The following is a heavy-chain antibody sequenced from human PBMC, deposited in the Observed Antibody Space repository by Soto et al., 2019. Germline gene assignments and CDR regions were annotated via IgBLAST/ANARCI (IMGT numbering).Heavy chain of an antibody. D-gene: IGHD2-2*01. Sequence: QPGGSLTLSCAASGFTFSSYAMHWVRQAPGKGLEWVAVISYDGSNKYYADSVKGRFTISRDNSKNTLYLQMNSLRAEDTAVYYCARAVPYFDYWGQGTLVTVSS. J-gene: IGHJ4*02. V-gene: IGHV3-30-3*01. CDR2: ISYDGSNK. CDR3: ARAVPYFDY. CDR1: GFTFSSYA.